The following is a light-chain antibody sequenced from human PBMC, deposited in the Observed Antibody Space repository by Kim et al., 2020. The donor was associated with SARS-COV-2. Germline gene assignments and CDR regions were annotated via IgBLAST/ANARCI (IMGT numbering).Light chain of an antibody. CDR3: QVWDSSRDHYV. V-gene: IGLV3-21*04. CDR2: FDT. J-gene: IGLJ1*01. Sequence: SYELTQPPSVSVAPGKTARITCGGTNIASPSVHWYQQKPGQAPVLVIYFDTARPSGIPERFSASNSGNTATLTICRVEAGDEADYYCQVWDSSRDHYVFGTGTKVTVL. CDR1: NIASPS.